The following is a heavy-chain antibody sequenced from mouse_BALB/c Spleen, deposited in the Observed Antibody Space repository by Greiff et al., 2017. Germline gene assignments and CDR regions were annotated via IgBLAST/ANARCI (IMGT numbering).Heavy chain of an antibody. CDR1: GFSLTSYG. Sequence: QVQLKQSGPGLVQPSQSLSITCTVSGFSLTSYGVHWVRQSPGKGLEWLGVIWSGGSTDYNAAFISRLSISKDNSKSQVFFKMNSLQADDTAIYYCARNCGGAIYYYGSRSYWYFDVWGAGTTVTVSS. V-gene: IGHV2-4-1*01. J-gene: IGHJ1*01. D-gene: IGHD1-1*01. CDR3: ARNCGGAIYYYGSRSYWYFDV. CDR2: IWSGGST.